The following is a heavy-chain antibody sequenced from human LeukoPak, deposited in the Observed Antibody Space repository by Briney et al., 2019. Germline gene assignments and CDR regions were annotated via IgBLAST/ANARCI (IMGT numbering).Heavy chain of an antibody. CDR3: ARFRPTDYDYYDSSGYGRYAFDI. Sequence: SETLSLTCTVSGGSISSYYWSWIRQPAGKGLEWIGRIYTSGSTNYNPSLKSRVTMSVDTSKNQFSLKLSSVTAADTAVYYCARFRPTDYDYYDSSGYGRYAFDIWGQGTMVTVSS. CDR2: IYTSGST. J-gene: IGHJ3*02. CDR1: GGSISSYY. D-gene: IGHD3-22*01. V-gene: IGHV4-4*07.